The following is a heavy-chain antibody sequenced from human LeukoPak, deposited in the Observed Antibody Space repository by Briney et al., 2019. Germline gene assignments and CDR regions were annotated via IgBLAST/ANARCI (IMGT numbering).Heavy chain of an antibody. CDR2: IYPGDSDN. J-gene: IGHJ5*02. V-gene: IGHV5-51*01. D-gene: IGHD3-9*01. CDR1: GYSFTSYW. CDR3: ARLPYYDILTGYSPRWFDP. Sequence: GESLKISCKGSGYSFTSYWIGWVRQMPGKGLEWMGIIYPGDSDNRYSPSFQGQVPLSADKSISTAYLQRSRLHASDTAMYSCARLPYYDILTGYSPRWFDPWGQGTLVTVSS.